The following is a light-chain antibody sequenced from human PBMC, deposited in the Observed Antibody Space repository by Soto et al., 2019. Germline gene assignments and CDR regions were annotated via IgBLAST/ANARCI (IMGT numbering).Light chain of an antibody. CDR2: KAS. V-gene: IGKV1-5*03. Sequence: DIQITQSPSTLSGSVEDRITITCRASQTISSWLAWYQQITLKAPKFLIYKASTLKSGVPSRFTGSGFGTNFTLTINCLRAEDFATYYCQQANSFPHTFGQGTKVDIK. J-gene: IGKJ2*01. CDR3: QQANSFPHT. CDR1: QTISSW.